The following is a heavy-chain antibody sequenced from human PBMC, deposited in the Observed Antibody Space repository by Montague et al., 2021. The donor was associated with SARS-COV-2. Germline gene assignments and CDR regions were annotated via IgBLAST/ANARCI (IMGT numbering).Heavy chain of an antibody. CDR2: IYYSGTT. J-gene: IGHJ4*02. CDR1: SGSIISSGYY. Sequence: SETLSLTCSVSSGSIISSGYYWGWIPQPPGQELEWIGNIYYSGTTYSNLSLQSRGTISVDTSKNHLSLSVSSVTAADTAVYFCARGMIRGVTTPFDYWGQGSQVTVSS. CDR3: ARGMIRGVTTPFDY. D-gene: IGHD3-10*01. V-gene: IGHV4-39*02.